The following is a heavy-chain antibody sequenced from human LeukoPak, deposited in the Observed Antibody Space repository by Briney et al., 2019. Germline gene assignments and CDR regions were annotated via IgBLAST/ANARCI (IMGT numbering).Heavy chain of an antibody. CDR2: INSDGSST. J-gene: IGHJ3*02. Sequence: PGGSLRLSCAASGFTFSSYWMHWVRQAPGKGLVWDSRINSDGSSTSYADSVKGRFTISRDNAKNTLYLQMNSLRAEDTAVYYCASLGATVPFDAFDIWGQGTMVTVSS. V-gene: IGHV3-74*01. CDR1: GFTFSSYW. CDR3: ASLGATVPFDAFDI. D-gene: IGHD1-26*01.